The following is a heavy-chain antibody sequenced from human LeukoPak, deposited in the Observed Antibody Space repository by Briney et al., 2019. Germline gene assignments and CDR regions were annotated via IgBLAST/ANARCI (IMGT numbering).Heavy chain of an antibody. Sequence: SETLSLTCTVSGGSISSSSYYWGWIRQPPGKGLEWIGSIYYSGSTYYNPSLKSRVTISVDTSKNQFSLKLSSVTAADTAVYYCARSYGDSFLFDYWGQGTLVTVSS. D-gene: IGHD4-17*01. CDR2: IYYSGST. J-gene: IGHJ4*02. V-gene: IGHV4-39*07. CDR1: GGSISSSSYY. CDR3: ARSYGDSFLFDY.